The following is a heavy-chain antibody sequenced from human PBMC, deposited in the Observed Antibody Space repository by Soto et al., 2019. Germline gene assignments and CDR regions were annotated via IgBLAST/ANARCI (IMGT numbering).Heavy chain of an antibody. J-gene: IGHJ6*03. Sequence: QVQLVESVGGLVKPGGSLRLSCAASGFTFSDYYMSWIRQAPGKGLEWVSYISSSGSTIYYADSVKGRFTISRDNAKNSLYLQMNSLRAEDTAVYYCARAVAGTSAYYSHFYYMDVWVKGTTVTVSS. CDR1: GFTFSDYY. CDR2: ISSSGSTI. CDR3: ARAVAGTSAYYSHFYYMDV. V-gene: IGHV3-11*01. D-gene: IGHD6-19*01.